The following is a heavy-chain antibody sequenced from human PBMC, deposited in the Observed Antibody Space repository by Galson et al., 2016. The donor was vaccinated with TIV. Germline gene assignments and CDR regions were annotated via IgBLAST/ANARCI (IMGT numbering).Heavy chain of an antibody. V-gene: IGHV4-34*01. CDR1: GGSFSDYH. CDR2: VNHDGIT. Sequence: SETLPLTCAVYGGSFSDYHWNWIRQPPGKGLEWMGEVNHDGITHYNPSLKRRITISVDTSRSQFSLKLSPVTAADTAVYYCARAIVVGTFADSGFYDPWGQGTSVIVSS. CDR3: ARAIVVGTFADSGFYDP. D-gene: IGHD2-15*01. J-gene: IGHJ5*02.